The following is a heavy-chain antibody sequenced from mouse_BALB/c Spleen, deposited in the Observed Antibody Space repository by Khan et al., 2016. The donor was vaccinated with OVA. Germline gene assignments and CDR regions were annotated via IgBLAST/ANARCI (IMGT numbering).Heavy chain of an antibody. D-gene: IGHD2-4*01. CDR3: ARDYDYDGYYTMDY. CDR1: GFTFSDYY. V-gene: IGHV5-4*02. Sequence: EVELVESGGGLVNPGGSLKLSCAASGFTFSDYYMYWVRQTPEKRLEWVATISDGGNYTYYPDDLMGRFTISRDNAKNSLYLQMSSLKSEDTAMYYCARDYDYDGYYTMDYWGQGTSVTVSS. CDR2: ISDGGNYT. J-gene: IGHJ4*01.